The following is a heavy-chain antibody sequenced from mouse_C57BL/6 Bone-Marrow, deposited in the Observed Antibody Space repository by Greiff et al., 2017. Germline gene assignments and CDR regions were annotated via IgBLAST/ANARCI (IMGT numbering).Heavy chain of an antibody. J-gene: IGHJ3*01. CDR2: IDPSDSYT. CDR1: GYTFTSYW. Sequence: VQLQQPGAELVRPGTSVKLSCKASGYTFTSYWMHWVKQRPGQGLEWIGVIDPSDSYTNYNQKFKGKATLTVDTSSSTAYMQLSSLTSEDSAVYYCARKRIYYGNFPFAYWGQGTLVTVSA. CDR3: ARKRIYYGNFPFAY. D-gene: IGHD2-1*01. V-gene: IGHV1-59*01.